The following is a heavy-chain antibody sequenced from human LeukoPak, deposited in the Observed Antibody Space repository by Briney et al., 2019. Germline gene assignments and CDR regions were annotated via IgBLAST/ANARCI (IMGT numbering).Heavy chain of an antibody. Sequence: PSETLSLTCTVSGGSISSSRYYWGWIRQPPGKGLEWIGSIYYSGSTYYNPSLKSRVTISVDTSKNQFSLKLSSVTAADTAVYYCARFNSGSYQHYFDYWGQGTLVTVSS. D-gene: IGHD1-26*01. CDR2: IYYSGST. J-gene: IGHJ4*02. CDR1: GGSISSSRYY. V-gene: IGHV4-39*07. CDR3: ARFNSGSYQHYFDY.